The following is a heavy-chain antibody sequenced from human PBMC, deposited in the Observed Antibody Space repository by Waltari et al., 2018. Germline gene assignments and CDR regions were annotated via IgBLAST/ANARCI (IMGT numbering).Heavy chain of an antibody. V-gene: IGHV3-48*03. J-gene: IGHJ4*02. CDR2: ISSSGSTM. D-gene: IGHD1-26*01. CDR3: ARVAVGVTYFDY. CDR1: GFTFSRYA. Sequence: EVQLVESGGGFVPPEGSLRLSCAASGFTFSRYAMIWVRQAPGKGLEWLSYISSSGSTMYYADSVKGRFTIPRDDAKNSLSLEMNSLRAEDTAVYYCARVAVGVTYFDYWGQGTLVTVSS.